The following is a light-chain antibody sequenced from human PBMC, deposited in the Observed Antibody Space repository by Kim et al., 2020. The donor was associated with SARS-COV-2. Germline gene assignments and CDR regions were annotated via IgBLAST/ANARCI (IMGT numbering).Light chain of an antibody. J-gene: IGLJ3*02. V-gene: IGLV1-44*01. Sequence: ELTQPPSASGTPWQTVTISCSGSRSNIGSESVNWFRQRPGTAPKLVIHSNHERPSGVPDRFSGSKSGTSASLAISGLQSDDEADYCCAAWDGSLNAWLFGSGTQLTVL. CDR1: RSNIGSES. CDR2: SNH. CDR3: AAWDGSLNAWL.